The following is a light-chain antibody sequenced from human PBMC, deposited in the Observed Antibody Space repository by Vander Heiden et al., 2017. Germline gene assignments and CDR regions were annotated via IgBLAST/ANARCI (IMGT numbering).Light chain of an antibody. V-gene: IGLV1-47*01. Sequence: SVLTQPPSASGTPGQRVTLSCSGSTSNVGSNYVSWCQQHPGTAPKLLIYMVNQRPSGVPDRFSGSKSGTSASLAISGLRSEDEADYYCAAWDDSLSGLVFGIGTKVTVL. CDR1: TSNVGSNY. J-gene: IGLJ1*01. CDR3: AAWDDSLSGLV. CDR2: MVN.